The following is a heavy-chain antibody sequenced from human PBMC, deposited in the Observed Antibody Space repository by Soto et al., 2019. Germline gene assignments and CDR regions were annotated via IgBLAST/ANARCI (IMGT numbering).Heavy chain of an antibody. V-gene: IGHV1-69*02. D-gene: IGHD3-22*01. CDR1: GYTFTSHY. Sequence: SVKVSCKASGYTFTSHYMHWVRQAPGQGLEWMGRIIPILGIANYAQKFQGRVTITADKSTSTAYMELSSLRSEDTAVYYCAAWDYYDSSGYYPLPPGSRRSGMDVWGQGTTVTVSS. J-gene: IGHJ6*02. CDR3: AAWDYYDSSGYYPLPPGSRRSGMDV. CDR2: IIPILGIA.